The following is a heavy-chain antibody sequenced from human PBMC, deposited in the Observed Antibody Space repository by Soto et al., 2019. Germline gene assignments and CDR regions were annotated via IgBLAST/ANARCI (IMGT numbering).Heavy chain of an antibody. Sequence: SETLSLTCAVYGGSFSGYYWSWVRQPPGKGLEWIGEINHSGSTNYNPSLESRVTISVDTSKNQFSLKLSSVTAADTAVYYCARGRLSSSWYFDYRGQGTLVTVS. CDR3: ARGRLSSSWYFDY. D-gene: IGHD6-13*01. CDR2: INHSGST. V-gene: IGHV4-34*01. CDR1: GGSFSGYY. J-gene: IGHJ4*02.